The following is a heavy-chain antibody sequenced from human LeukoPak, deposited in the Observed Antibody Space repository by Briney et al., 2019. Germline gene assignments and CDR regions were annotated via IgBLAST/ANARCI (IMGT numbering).Heavy chain of an antibody. V-gene: IGHV1-46*01. D-gene: IGHD4-17*01. J-gene: IGHJ6*02. CDR2: IKPSGGST. Sequence: EASVKVSCKASGYTFTSYYMHWVRQAPGQGLEWMSMIKPSGGSTSYAQKFQGRVTMTRDTSTSTVYMELSSLRSEDTAVYYCARDPTVTTYQYYYYYYGMDVWGQGTTVTVSS. CDR3: ARDPTVTTYQYYYYYYGMDV. CDR1: GYTFTSYY.